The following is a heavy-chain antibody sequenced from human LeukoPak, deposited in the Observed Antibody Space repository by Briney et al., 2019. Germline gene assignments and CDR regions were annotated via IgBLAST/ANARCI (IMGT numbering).Heavy chain of an antibody. CDR3: ARVYSSGWYYFDY. V-gene: IGHV4-59*08. Sequence: PSETLSLTCSMSGDSISSYYWSWIRQPPGKGLEWFAYMYYSGSTNYNPSLKSRVTISVDTSKNQFSLKLSSVTAADTAVYYCARVYSSGWYYFDYWGQGTLVTVSS. J-gene: IGHJ4*02. CDR2: MYYSGST. D-gene: IGHD6-19*01. CDR1: GDSISSYY.